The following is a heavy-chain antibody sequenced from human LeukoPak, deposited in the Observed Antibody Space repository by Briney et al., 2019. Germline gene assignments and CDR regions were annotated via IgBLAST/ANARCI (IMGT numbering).Heavy chain of an antibody. J-gene: IGHJ4*02. CDR1: GFTFSSYA. CDR3: ARAHYLDY. Sequence: HPGGSLRLSCAASGFTFSSYAMHWVRQAPGKGLEWVAVISYDGSNKYYADSVKGRFTISRDNSKNTLYLQMNSLRAEDTAVYYCARAHYLDYWGQGTLVTVSS. CDR2: ISYDGSNK. V-gene: IGHV3-30-3*01.